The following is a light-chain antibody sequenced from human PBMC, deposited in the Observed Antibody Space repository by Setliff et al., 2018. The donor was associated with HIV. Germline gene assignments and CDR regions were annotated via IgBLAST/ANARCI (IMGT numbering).Light chain of an antibody. Sequence: QSALTQPPSASGSPGQSVTISCTGTTSDVGSYNYVSWYQQHPGKAPKLMIYDVTKRPSGVPDRFSGSKSGNTASLTISGLQAEDEADYCCCSYAGSYTFPYVFGTGTKVTVL. V-gene: IGLV2-11*01. CDR3: CSYAGSYTFPYV. J-gene: IGLJ1*01. CDR1: TSDVGSYNY. CDR2: DVT.